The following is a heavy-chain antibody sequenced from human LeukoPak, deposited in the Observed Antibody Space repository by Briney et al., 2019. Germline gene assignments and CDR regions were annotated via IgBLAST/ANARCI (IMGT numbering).Heavy chain of an antibody. D-gene: IGHD4-17*01. CDR2: FDPEDGET. CDR1: GYTLTELS. J-gene: IGHJ4*02. CDR3: ATASTDGDLLWYFDY. V-gene: IGHV1-24*01. Sequence: ASVKVSCKVSGYTLTELSMHWVRQAPGKGLEWMGGFDPEDGETIYAQKFQGRVTMTEDTSTDTAYMELSSLRSEDTAVYYCATASTDGDLLWYFDYWGQGTLVTVSS.